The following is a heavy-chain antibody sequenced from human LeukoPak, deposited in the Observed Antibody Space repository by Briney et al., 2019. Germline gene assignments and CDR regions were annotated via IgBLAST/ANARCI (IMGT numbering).Heavy chain of an antibody. CDR3: ARADGGWYSIDY. CDR2: IYPNSGAT. CDR1: GYAFIDVY. J-gene: IGHJ4*02. V-gene: IGHV1-2*02. D-gene: IGHD6-19*01. Sequence: GASVKVSCKASGYAFIDVYIHWVRRALGQRLEWMGGIYPNSGATTYAQKFQGRVTMTRDTSISTAYMELSSLRSDDTAVYYCARADGGWYSIDYWGQGTLVTVSS.